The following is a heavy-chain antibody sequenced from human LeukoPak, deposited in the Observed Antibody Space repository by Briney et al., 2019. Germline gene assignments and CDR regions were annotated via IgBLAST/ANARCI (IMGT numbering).Heavy chain of an antibody. CDR1: GFTFGDHA. CDR2: TRSKAYGGTT. Sequence: GGSLRLSCTASGFTFGDHAMSWVRQAPGKGLEWVGFTRSKAYGGTTEYAASVKGRFTISRDDSKSIAYLQMNSLKTEDTAVYYYTRGPIQQWLYYGMDVWGQGTTVTVSS. J-gene: IGHJ6*02. V-gene: IGHV3-49*04. CDR3: TRGPIQQWLYYGMDV. D-gene: IGHD5-18*01.